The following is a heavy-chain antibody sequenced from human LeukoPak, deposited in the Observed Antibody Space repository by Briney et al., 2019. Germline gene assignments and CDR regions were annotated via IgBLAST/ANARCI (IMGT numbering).Heavy chain of an antibody. CDR3: AKDASAYCSGGSCYLGYYFDY. J-gene: IGHJ4*02. Sequence: GRSLRLSCAASGFTFSSYGMHWVRQAPGKGLEWVAVISYDGSNKYYADSVKGRFTISRDNSKNTLYLQMNSLRAEDTAVYYCAKDASAYCSGGSCYLGYYFDYWGQGTLVTVSS. V-gene: IGHV3-30*18. D-gene: IGHD2-15*01. CDR1: GFTFSSYG. CDR2: ISYDGSNK.